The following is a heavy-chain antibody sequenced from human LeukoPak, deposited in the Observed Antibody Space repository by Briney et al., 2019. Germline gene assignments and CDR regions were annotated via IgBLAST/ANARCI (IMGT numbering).Heavy chain of an antibody. D-gene: IGHD4-23*01. V-gene: IGHV3-7*03. CDR2: IKGNGTEI. CDR1: GFTFSNYW. Sequence: PGGSLRLSCAASGFTFSNYWMNWVRQAPGKGLEWVANIKGNGTEINYVDSVKGRFTISRDNPKNSLYLQLNSLRAEHTAVYFCAGGNNIDYWGQGTLVHVSS. CDR3: AGGNNIDY. J-gene: IGHJ4*02.